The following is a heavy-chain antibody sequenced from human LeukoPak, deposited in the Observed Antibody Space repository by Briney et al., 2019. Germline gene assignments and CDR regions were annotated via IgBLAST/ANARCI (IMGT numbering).Heavy chain of an antibody. CDR1: GGSISSYY. CDR2: IFYSGRT. CDR3: ARGQKYISGYTVTELGSRYFDY. V-gene: IGHV4-59*01. Sequence: PSETLSLTCSVSGGSISSYYWSWLRQPPGKGLEWIGYIFYSGRTSYNPSLKSRVTISVDTSKNHFSLTLSSVTAADTAVYYCARGQKYISGYTVTELGSRYFDYWGQGTLVTVSS. D-gene: IGHD5-18*01. J-gene: IGHJ4*02.